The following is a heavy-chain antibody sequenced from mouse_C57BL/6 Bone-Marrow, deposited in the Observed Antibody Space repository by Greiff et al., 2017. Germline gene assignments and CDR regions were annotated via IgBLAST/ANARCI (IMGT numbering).Heavy chain of an antibody. D-gene: IGHD1-1*01. V-gene: IGHV1-39*01. J-gene: IGHJ4*01. Sequence: EVQLQQSGPELVKPGASVKISCKASGYSFTDYNMNWVKQSNGKSLEWLGVINPNYGTTSYNQKFKGKATLTVDQSSSTAYMQLNSLTSQDSAVYYCARKWTTVVADYAMDYWGQGTSVTVSS. CDR1: GYSFTDYN. CDR3: ARKWTTVVADYAMDY. CDR2: INPNYGTT.